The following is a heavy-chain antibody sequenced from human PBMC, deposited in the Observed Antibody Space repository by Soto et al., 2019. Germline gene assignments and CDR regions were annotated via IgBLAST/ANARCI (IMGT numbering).Heavy chain of an antibody. J-gene: IGHJ4*02. D-gene: IGHD4-4*01. CDR1: GGSISSYY. Sequence: SETLSLTCTVSGGSISSYYWGWIRQPPGKGLEWIGYIYYSGSTNYNPSLKSRVTISVDTSKNQLSLKLSSVTAADTAVYYCARSTVTTELCFDYWGQGTLVTVSS. CDR2: IYYSGST. CDR3: ARSTVTTELCFDY. V-gene: IGHV4-59*01.